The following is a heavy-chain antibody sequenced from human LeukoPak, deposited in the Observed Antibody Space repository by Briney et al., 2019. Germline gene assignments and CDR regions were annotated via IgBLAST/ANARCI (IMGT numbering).Heavy chain of an antibody. V-gene: IGHV3-20*04. Sequence: GGSLRLSCAASGFTFDDYGMGWVRQAPGKGLEWVSGISWSGGSTAYADSVKGRFTISRDNAKTSLYLQMNSLRAEDTALYYCARKIAAAGRAWWDAFDIWGQGTMVTVSS. CDR2: ISWSGGST. CDR1: GFTFDDYG. CDR3: ARKIAAAGRAWWDAFDI. J-gene: IGHJ3*02. D-gene: IGHD6-13*01.